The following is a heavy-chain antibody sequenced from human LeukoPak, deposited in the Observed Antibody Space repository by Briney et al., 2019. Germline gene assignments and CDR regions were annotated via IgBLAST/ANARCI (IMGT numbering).Heavy chain of an antibody. D-gene: IGHD6-13*01. Sequence: ASVKVSCKAAGYTFTAYYLHWVRQAPGQGLEWMGWIHPKSAGTNYAQRFQGRVTMTRDTSITTDYMHLTRLTSDDTAVYYCARDPSPLSAAADPHLDYWGQGTLVAVSS. J-gene: IGHJ4*02. CDR2: IHPKSAGT. CDR3: ARDPSPLSAAADPHLDY. CDR1: GYTFTAYY. V-gene: IGHV1-2*02.